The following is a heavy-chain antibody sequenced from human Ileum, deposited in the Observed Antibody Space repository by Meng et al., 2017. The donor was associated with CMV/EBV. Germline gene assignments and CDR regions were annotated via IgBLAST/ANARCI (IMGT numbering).Heavy chain of an antibody. D-gene: IGHD2-8*01. CDR1: GFTYSNYW. Sequence: GGSLRLSCAASGFTYSNYWMHWVRQAPGKGLVWVARINDDGSSRSYADPVKGRFTTSRDNAKNTLYLQMDSLRAEDTAVYYCARPIVPENSYYGMDVWGQGTPVTVSS. CDR3: ARPIVPENSYYGMDV. CDR2: INDDGSSR. J-gene: IGHJ6*02. V-gene: IGHV3-74*01.